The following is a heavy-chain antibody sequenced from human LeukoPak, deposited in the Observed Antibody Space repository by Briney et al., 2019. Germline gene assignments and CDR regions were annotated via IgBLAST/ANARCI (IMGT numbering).Heavy chain of an antibody. CDR1: GGSISSYY. Sequence: PSGTLSLTCAASGGSISSYYWSWVRQAPGKGLEWIGSIYYSGSNSYNPSVKSPVTISEDTTKHQFYLKLSSVKAADTAVYYSARDMVYSGASHSDYWGQGTLVTVSS. J-gene: IGHJ4*02. D-gene: IGHD6-6*01. CDR3: ARDMVYSGASHSDY. V-gene: IGHV4-59*06. CDR2: IYYSGSN.